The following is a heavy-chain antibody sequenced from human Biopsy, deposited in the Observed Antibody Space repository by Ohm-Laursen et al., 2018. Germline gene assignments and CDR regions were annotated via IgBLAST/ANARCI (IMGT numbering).Heavy chain of an antibody. D-gene: IGHD3-10*01. V-gene: IGHV1-69*04. CDR2: IFPIVGIE. J-gene: IGHJ6*02. Sequence: SAKASCKTSADTSRNLAINWVRQAPGQGLEWVGRIFPIVGIEDHALKFKDRITINADESTNTAYMELSSLRSEGTAIYYCARGSGSYSRVMDVWGRGTTVIVSS. CDR3: ARGSGSYSRVMDV. CDR1: ADTSRNLA.